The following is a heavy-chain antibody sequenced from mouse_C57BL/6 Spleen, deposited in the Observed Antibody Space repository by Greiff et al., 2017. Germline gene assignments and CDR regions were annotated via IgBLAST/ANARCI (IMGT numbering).Heavy chain of an antibody. CDR3: ARWDYGSSYEYYFDY. Sequence: QVQLQQPGAELVKPGASVKLSCKASGYTFTSYWMQWVKQRPGQGLEWIGEIDPSDSYTNYNQKFKGKATLTVDTSSSTAYMQLSSLTSEDSAVYYCARWDYGSSYEYYFDYWGQGTTLTVSS. D-gene: IGHD1-1*01. CDR1: GYTFTSYW. J-gene: IGHJ2*01. V-gene: IGHV1-50*01. CDR2: IDPSDSYT.